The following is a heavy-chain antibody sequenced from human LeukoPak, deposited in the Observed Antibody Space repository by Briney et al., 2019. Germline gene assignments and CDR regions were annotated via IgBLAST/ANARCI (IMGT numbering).Heavy chain of an antibody. D-gene: IGHD3-16*01. CDR1: GGSITSYY. V-gene: IGHV4-59*01. Sequence: PSETLSLTCTVSGGSITSYYWSWIRQPPGKGLEWIGYISYSGTTNSNPSLKSRATVSLDTSKNQFSLRLTSVTAADTAVYYCARGGQRVVLYYFDFWGQGALVSVSS. CDR3: ARGGQRVVLYYFDF. CDR2: ISYSGTT. J-gene: IGHJ4*02.